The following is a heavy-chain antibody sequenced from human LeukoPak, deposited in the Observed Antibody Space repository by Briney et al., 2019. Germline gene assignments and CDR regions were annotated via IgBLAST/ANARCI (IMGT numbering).Heavy chain of an antibody. D-gene: IGHD6-13*01. V-gene: IGHV3-30*04. CDR3: ARGGGIAAGDY. CDR2: ISYDGSNK. Sequence: QPGGSLRLSCAASGFTFSSYAMHWVRQAPGKGLEWVAVISYDGSNKYYADSVKGRFTISRDNTKNTLYLQMNSLRAEDTAVYYCARGGGIAAGDYWGQGTLVTVSS. J-gene: IGHJ4*02. CDR1: GFTFSSYA.